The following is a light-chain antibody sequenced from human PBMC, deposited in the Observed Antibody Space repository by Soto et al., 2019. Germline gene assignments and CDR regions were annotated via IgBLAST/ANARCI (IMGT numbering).Light chain of an antibody. CDR3: QQYNKWPQP. CDR1: PSVTTN. V-gene: IGKV3-15*01. CDR2: GAS. J-gene: IGKJ1*01. Sequence: EIVMTQSPDTLSLSPGERAALSCRASPSVTTNLAWYRQKPGQAPRLLIYGASPRATDIPARFSGSGSVTEVTLTISSRQSEVFAIYYCQQYNKWPQPFGQGTKVEIK.